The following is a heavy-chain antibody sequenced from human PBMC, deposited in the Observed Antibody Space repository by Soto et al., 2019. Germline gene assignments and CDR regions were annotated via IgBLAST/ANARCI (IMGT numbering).Heavy chain of an antibody. CDR2: IYYSGST. CDR3: ARAPAAYSNYAFDY. Sequence: NPSETLSLTCTVSGGSISSGGYYWSWIRQHPGKGLEWIGYIYYSGSTYYNPSLKSRVTISVDTSKNQFSLKLSSVTAADTAVYYCARAPAAYSNYAFDYWGQGTLVTVSS. V-gene: IGHV4-31*03. CDR1: GGSISSGGYY. D-gene: IGHD4-4*01. J-gene: IGHJ4*02.